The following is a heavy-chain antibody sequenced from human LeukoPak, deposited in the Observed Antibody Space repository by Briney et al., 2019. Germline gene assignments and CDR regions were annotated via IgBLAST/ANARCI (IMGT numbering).Heavy chain of an antibody. J-gene: IGHJ4*02. V-gene: IGHV3-30-3*01. Sequence: GGSLRLSCAASGFTFSSYAMSWVRQAPGKGLEWVAVISYDGSNKYYADSVKGRFTISRDNSKNTLYLQMNSLRAEDTAVYYCARVITEPDDYWGQGTLVTVSS. CDR3: ARVITEPDDY. D-gene: IGHD1-14*01. CDR2: ISYDGSNK. CDR1: GFTFSSYA.